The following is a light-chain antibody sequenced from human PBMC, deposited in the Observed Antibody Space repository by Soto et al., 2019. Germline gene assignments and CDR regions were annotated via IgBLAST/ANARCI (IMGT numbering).Light chain of an antibody. CDR3: QQSYNTPRT. CDR1: QFVSSF. V-gene: IGKV1-39*01. CDR2: DVS. Sequence: ITMSQSPFTLSASVGDRVPITCRASQFVSSFLGWYQQKPGKVPKLLIFDVSILASGVPSRFSGSGSGTDFTLTISSLQPEDFATYYCQQSYNTPRTFAQGTIVDIK. J-gene: IGKJ1*01.